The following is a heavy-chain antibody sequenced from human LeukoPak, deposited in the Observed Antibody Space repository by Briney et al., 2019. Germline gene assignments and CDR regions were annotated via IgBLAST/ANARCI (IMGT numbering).Heavy chain of an antibody. V-gene: IGHV3-30*18. J-gene: IGHJ4*02. CDR2: ISYDGSNK. D-gene: IGHD3-22*01. Sequence: GRSLRLSCAASGFTFSSYGMHWVRQAPGKGLEWVAVISYDGSNKYYADSVKGRFTIYRDNSKNTLYLQMNSLRAEDTAVYYCAKDGASSYYYDSSSYYGFDYWGQGTLVTVSS. CDR1: GFTFSSYG. CDR3: AKDGASSYYYDSSSYYGFDY.